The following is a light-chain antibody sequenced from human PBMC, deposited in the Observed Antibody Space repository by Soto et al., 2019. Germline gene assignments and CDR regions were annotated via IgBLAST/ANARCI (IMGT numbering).Light chain of an antibody. CDR2: GAS. V-gene: IGKV3-15*01. CDR1: QSVGTN. CDR3: QQYSDWAPIT. J-gene: IGKJ4*01. Sequence: EVVMTQSPAALSLSPGERATLSCRASQSVGTNLAWYQQKPGQAPRPLIYGASARATDVPARFSGSGSGTDFTLTISSLQSEDFAVYYCQQYSDWAPITFGGGTKVDIK.